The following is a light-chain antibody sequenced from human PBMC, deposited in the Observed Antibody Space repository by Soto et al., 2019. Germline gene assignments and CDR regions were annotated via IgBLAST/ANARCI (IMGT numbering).Light chain of an antibody. V-gene: IGKV3-11*01. CDR2: DAS. J-gene: IGKJ3*01. CDR1: QSISNF. CDR3: QQRSNWPPFT. Sequence: EIVLTQSPGTLSLSPGDRATLSCRASQSISNFLAWYQQKPGQAPRLLVYDASVRATGIPDRFSGSGSGTDFTLTISRLEPEDFAMYYCQQRSNWPPFTFGPGTKVDIK.